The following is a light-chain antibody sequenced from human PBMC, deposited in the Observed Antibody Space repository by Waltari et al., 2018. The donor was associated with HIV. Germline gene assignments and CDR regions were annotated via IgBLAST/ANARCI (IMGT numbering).Light chain of an antibody. CDR3: SSYKNNNTLV. Sequence: QSALTQPPSVFASPGQSVTISCTGTSSDIGAYNRVSWYLQPPGTAPQVIIYEVNSRPSGVPDRFSWTQSGSTAALTSYGLQAEDVADYFLSSYKNNNTLVFGTGTKVTVL. V-gene: IGLV2-18*02. CDR2: EVN. CDR1: SSDIGAYNR. J-gene: IGLJ1*01.